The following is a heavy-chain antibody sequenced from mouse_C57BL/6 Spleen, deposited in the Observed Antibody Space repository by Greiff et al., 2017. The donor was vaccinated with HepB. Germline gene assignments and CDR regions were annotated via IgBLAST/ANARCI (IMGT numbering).Heavy chain of an antibody. V-gene: IGHV7-3*01. CDR2: IRNKANGYTT. CDR3: ASPNYYGSSDGAMDY. Sequence: EVQVVESGGGLVQPGGSLSLSCAASGFTFTDYYMSWVRQPPGKALEWLGFIRNKANGYTTEYSASVKGRFTIARDNSQSIIYLQMNALRAEDSATDYWASPNYYGSSDGAMDYWGQGTSVTVSS. J-gene: IGHJ4*01. D-gene: IGHD1-1*01. CDR1: GFTFTDYY.